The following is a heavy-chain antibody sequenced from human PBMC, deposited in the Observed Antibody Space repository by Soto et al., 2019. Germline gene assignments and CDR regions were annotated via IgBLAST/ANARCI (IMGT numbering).Heavy chain of an antibody. V-gene: IGHV3-74*01. Sequence: EVQLVESGGGSAQPGGSLRPSCAASGFTFSNYWIHWVRQAPGKGPVWVSRINGVGTYTNYADSVKGRFSISRDNAENTVYLQMNSLRAEDTAVYYCVRDFRSSDYWGQGTLVTVSS. CDR1: GFTFSNYW. CDR3: VRDFRSSDY. D-gene: IGHD3-3*01. J-gene: IGHJ4*02. CDR2: INGVGTYT.